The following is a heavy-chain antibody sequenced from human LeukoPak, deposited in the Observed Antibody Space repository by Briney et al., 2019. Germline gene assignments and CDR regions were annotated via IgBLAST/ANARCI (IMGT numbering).Heavy chain of an antibody. Sequence: SETLSLTCTVSGGSISSYYWSWIRQPPGKGLEWIGNIYDSGSTNYDPSLKSRVTISVDTSKNQCSLKLSSVTAADTAVYYCARQSISGSSLSYFDYWGQGTLVNVSS. J-gene: IGHJ4*02. CDR2: IYDSGST. V-gene: IGHV4-59*01. CDR3: ARQSISGSSLSYFDY. CDR1: GGSISSYY. D-gene: IGHD3-22*01.